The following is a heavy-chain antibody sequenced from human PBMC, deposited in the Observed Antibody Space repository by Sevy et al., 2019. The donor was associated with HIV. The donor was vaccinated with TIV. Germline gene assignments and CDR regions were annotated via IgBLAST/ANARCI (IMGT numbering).Heavy chain of an antibody. CDR1: GYTLSELS. D-gene: IGHD3-22*01. CDR3: AITKDYYDNSGYPFDY. Sequence: ASVKVSCKVFGYTLSELSMHWVRQTPGKGLEWMGSFDPEDGEKIYAQKFQGRVAMTEDTSTDTAYVELRSLRSEDTAVFYCAITKDYYDNSGYPFDYWGQGTLVTVSS. V-gene: IGHV1-24*01. CDR2: FDPEDGEK. J-gene: IGHJ4*02.